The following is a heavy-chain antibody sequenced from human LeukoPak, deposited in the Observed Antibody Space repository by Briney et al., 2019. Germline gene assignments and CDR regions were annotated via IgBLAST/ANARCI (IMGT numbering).Heavy chain of an antibody. D-gene: IGHD3-22*01. CDR1: GGSISSSGYY. CDR3: ARRLFSYDSSGYSIDY. J-gene: IGHJ4*02. CDR2: IYYSGSA. Sequence: SETLSLTCTVSGGSISSSGYYWGWIRQPPGKGLEWIGSIYYSGSAYYNPSLKSRVTLSVDTSKNQFSLKLSSVTAADTAVYYCARRLFSYDSSGYSIDYWGQGILVTVSS. V-gene: IGHV4-39*07.